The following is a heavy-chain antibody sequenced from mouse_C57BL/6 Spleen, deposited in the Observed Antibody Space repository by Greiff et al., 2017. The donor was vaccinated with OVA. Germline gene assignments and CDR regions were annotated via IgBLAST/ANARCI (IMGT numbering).Heavy chain of an antibody. CDR3: ARHEAPYDYDIAWFAY. J-gene: IGHJ3*01. CDR2: FYPGSGSI. V-gene: IGHV1-62-2*01. D-gene: IGHD2-4*01. Sequence: LVESGAELVKPGASVKLSCKASGYTFTEYTIHWVKQRSGQGLEWIGWFYPGSGSIKYNEKFKDKATLTADKSSSTVYMELSRLTSEDSAVYFCARHEAPYDYDIAWFAYWGQGTLVTVSA. CDR1: GYTFTEYT.